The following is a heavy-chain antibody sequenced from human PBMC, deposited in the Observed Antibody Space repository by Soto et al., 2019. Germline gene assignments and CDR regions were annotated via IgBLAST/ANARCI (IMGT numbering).Heavy chain of an antibody. CDR3: ETGEALRYFDWLPDAFDI. CDR2: FDPEDGET. CDR1: GYTLTELS. D-gene: IGHD3-9*01. Sequence: ASVKVSCKVSGYTLTELSMHWVRQAPGKGLEWMGGFDPEDGETIYAQKFQGRVTMTEDTSTDTAYMELSSLRSEDTAVYYCETGEALRYFDWLPDAFDIWGQGTMVTVSS. J-gene: IGHJ3*02. V-gene: IGHV1-24*01.